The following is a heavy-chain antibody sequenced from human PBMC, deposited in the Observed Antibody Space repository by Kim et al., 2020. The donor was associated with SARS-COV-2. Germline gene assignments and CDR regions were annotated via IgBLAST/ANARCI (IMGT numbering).Heavy chain of an antibody. CDR3: AREVPYYFDY. J-gene: IGHJ4*02. V-gene: IGHV1-18*01. CDR1: GYTFNRYG. CDR2: INLYNGNI. Sequence: ASVKVSCKASGYTFNRYGIVWVRQAPGQGLEWMGWINLYNGNITYAQKFQGRVTISADMSTSTAYMELRRLRSDDPAVYYCAREVPYYFDYWGQGRLVTV.